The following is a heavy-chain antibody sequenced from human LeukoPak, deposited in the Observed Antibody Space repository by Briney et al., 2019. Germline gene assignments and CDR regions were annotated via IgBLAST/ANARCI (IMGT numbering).Heavy chain of an antibody. J-gene: IGHJ5*02. D-gene: IGHD3-10*01. V-gene: IGHV4-4*02. CDR2: IYHSGST. Sequence: SGTLSLTCAVSGGSISSSNWWSWVRQPPGKGLEWIGEIYHSGSTNYNPSLKGRVTISVDKSKNQFSLKLSSVTAADTAVYYCARVWFGELAANWFDPWGQGTLVTVSS. CDR3: ARVWFGELAANWFDP. CDR1: GGSISSSNW.